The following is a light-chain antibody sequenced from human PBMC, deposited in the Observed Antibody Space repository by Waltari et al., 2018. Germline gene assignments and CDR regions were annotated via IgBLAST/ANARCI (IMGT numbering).Light chain of an antibody. V-gene: IGKV1-39*01. Sequence: DIHMTQSPSSLSASVGDRVTITCRASQSIGGYLNWYQQKPGKAPDLPIYDASSLQSGVPSRFSGSGSGTDFTLTITTLQPEDFATYYCQQSNSMPLTFGGGTKVEIK. CDR3: QQSNSMPLT. CDR2: DAS. J-gene: IGKJ4*01. CDR1: QSIGGY.